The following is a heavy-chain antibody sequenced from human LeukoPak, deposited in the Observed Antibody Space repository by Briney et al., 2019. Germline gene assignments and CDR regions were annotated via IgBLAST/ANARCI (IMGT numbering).Heavy chain of an antibody. CDR1: GFTFSSSW. Sequence: PGGSLRLSCAASGFTFSSSWMSWVRQAPGKGLEWVANIKKDGSETNYVDSVKGRFTISRDNAKNSLYLQMNSLRAGDTAVYYCARPRVPDSWGQGTLVTVSS. CDR3: ARPRVPDS. CDR2: IKKDGSET. J-gene: IGHJ4*02. V-gene: IGHV3-7*01.